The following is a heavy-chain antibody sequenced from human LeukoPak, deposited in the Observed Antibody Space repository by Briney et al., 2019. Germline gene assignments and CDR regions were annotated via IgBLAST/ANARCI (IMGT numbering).Heavy chain of an antibody. CDR1: GFTFSSYA. D-gene: IGHD3-22*01. CDR2: ISYDGSNK. V-gene: IGHV3-30-3*01. J-gene: IGHJ4*02. Sequence: PGGSLRLSCAASGFTFSSYAMHWVRQAPGKGLEWVAVISYDGSNKYYADSVKGRFTISRDNSKNTLYLQMNSLRAEDTAVYYCARVPVELYYDSSGYFDYWGQGTLVTVSS. CDR3: ARVPVELYYDSSGYFDY.